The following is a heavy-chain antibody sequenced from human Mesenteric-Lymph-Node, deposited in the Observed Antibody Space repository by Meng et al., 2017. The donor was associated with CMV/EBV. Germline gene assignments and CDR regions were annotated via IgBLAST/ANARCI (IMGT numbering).Heavy chain of an antibody. J-gene: IGHJ5*02. CDR3: ARDCSSTSCYFNNWFDP. V-gene: IGHV1-2*02. CDR2: INPDSGAT. Sequence: ASVKVSCKASGYRFIGYHMHWVRQAPGQGLEWMGWINPDSGATNYAKKFQGRVTMTRDTSISTAYMELSSLRSEDTAVYYCARDCSSTSCYFNNWFDPWGQGTLVTVSS. D-gene: IGHD2-2*01. CDR1: GYRFIGYH.